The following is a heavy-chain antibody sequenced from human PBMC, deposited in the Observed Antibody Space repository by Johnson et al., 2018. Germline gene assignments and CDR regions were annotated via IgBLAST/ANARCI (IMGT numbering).Heavy chain of an antibody. Sequence: QVQLQESGPGLVKPSGTLSLTCAVSGGSISSSNWWSWVRQPPGKGLEWIGEIYHSGSTHYNPSLKSRVTISVDKSKTQFSLKVSSVTAADTAVYYCAKDQSPELGVDPLDIWGQGTMVTVSS. D-gene: IGHD2/OR15-2a*01. CDR3: AKDQSPELGVDPLDI. J-gene: IGHJ3*02. V-gene: IGHV4-4*02. CDR2: IYHSGST. CDR1: GGSISSSNW.